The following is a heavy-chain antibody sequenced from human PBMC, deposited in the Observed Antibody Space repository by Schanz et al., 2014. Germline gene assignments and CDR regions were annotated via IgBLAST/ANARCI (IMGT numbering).Heavy chain of an antibody. J-gene: IGHJ5*02. V-gene: IGHV3-11*01. CDR3: ARAPPLVRGIAGWFGP. CDR1: GFTFSDYY. CDR2: ISSGGSDT. D-gene: IGHD3-10*01. Sequence: VQLVESGGGLVQPGGSLTLSCAASGFTFSDYYMSWIRQAPGKGPEWVSYISSGGSDTYYADSVQGRFTISRDNARNSLYPKRNSLRAADTAVYYGARAPPLVRGIAGWFGPWGQGSLVTVSS.